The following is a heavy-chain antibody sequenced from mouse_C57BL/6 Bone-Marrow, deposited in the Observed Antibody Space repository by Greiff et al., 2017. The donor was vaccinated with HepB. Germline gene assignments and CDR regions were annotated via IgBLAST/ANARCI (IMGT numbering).Heavy chain of an antibody. D-gene: IGHD2-1*01. V-gene: IGHV1-15*01. CDR1: GYTFTDYE. CDR3: TRRDLLWDY. CDR2: IDPETGGT. Sequence: VQLQQPGAELVMPGASVTLSCKASGYTFTDYEMHWVKQTPVHGLEWIGAIDPETGGTAYNQKFKGKAILTADKSSSTAYMELRSLTSEDSAVYYCTRRDLLWDYWGQGTTLTVSS. J-gene: IGHJ2*01.